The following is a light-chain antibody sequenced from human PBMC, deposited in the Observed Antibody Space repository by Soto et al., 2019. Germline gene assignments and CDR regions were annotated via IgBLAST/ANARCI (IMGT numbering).Light chain of an antibody. Sequence: IQVNHSPSSLSASVGDRVTITCLASQGIRNDLGLYQQKPGKAPKLLIYAASSLQSGVPSRFSGSGSGTDFTLTISCLQSEDFATYYCQQYYSYPPTFCQGTKADI. CDR3: QQYYSYPPT. CDR1: QGIRND. CDR2: AAS. V-gene: IGKV1-6*01. J-gene: IGKJ1*01.